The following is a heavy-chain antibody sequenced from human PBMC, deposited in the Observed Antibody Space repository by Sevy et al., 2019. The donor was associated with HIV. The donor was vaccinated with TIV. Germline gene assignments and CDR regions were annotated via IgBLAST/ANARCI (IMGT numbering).Heavy chain of an antibody. D-gene: IGHD5-18*01. V-gene: IGHV3-7*01. CDR3: VREGLAGFSYSLDC. Sequence: GGSLRLSCAASGFSFSTYWMTWVRQAPGKGLEWVATMNQDGTERDYVDSVKGRFTISRDNTKTSLFLQMNSLSAEDTGVYHCVREGLAGFSYSLDCWGQGTLVTVSS. J-gene: IGHJ4*02. CDR2: MNQDGTER. CDR1: GFSFSTYW.